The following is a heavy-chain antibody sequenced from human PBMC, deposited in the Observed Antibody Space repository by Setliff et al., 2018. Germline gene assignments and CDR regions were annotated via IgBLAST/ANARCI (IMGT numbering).Heavy chain of an antibody. CDR2: VNNDGSST. CDR3: VRDGAGAFDY. V-gene: IGHV3-74*01. D-gene: IGHD1-26*01. J-gene: IGHJ4*02. CDR1: GFTLRDNW. Sequence: GGSLRLSCAASGFTLRDNWMNWVRQGPGKGLVWVSYVNNDGSSTVYADSVKGRFTISRDNAKNTLYLQMDSLRAEDTATYYCVRDGAGAFDYWGPGTLVTVSS.